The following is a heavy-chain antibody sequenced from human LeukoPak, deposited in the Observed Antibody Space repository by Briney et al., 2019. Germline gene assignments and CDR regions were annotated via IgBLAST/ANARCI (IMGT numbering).Heavy chain of an antibody. D-gene: IGHD3-10*01. V-gene: IGHV3-33*01. J-gene: IGHJ6*03. CDR3: ARGSGSYYNSMDV. CDR1: GFTFSSYG. CDR2: IWYDGSNK. Sequence: GRSLRLSCAASGFTFSSYGMHWVRQAPGKGLEWVAVIWYDGSNKYYADSVKGRFTISRDNSKNTLYLQMNSLRAEDTAVYYCARGSGSYYNSMDVWGKGTTVTVSS.